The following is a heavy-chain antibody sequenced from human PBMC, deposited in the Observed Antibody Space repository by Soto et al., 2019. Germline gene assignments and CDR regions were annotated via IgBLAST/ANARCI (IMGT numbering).Heavy chain of an antibody. D-gene: IGHD2-21*02. CDR2: IIPILGIA. J-gene: IGHJ3*02. CDR3: ASPGPYCGGDCYNRPDDAFDI. Sequence: SVKVSCKASGGTFSSYTISWVRQAPGQGLEWMGRIIPILGIANYAQKFQGRVTITADKSTSTAYMELSSLRSEDTAVYYCASPGPYCGGDCYNRPDDAFDIWG. CDR1: GGTFSSYT. V-gene: IGHV1-69*02.